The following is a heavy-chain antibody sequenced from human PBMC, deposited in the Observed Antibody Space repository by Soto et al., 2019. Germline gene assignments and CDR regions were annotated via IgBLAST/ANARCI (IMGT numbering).Heavy chain of an antibody. Sequence: GASVKVSCKASGGTFSPYTVNWVRQAPGQGLEWMGGIIPFLGVTNYAQKFQARVTLTADTSTTTAYMELSGLRFEDTAVYYCARDWESTVSTWSFGAFWGRGTLVTVSS. CDR2: IIPFLGVT. J-gene: IGHJ4*02. CDR1: GGTFSPYT. V-gene: IGHV1-69*10. CDR3: ARDWESTVSTWSFGAF. D-gene: IGHD3-10*01.